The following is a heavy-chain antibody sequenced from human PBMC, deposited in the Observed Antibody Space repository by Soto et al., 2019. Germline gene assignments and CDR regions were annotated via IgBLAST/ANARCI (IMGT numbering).Heavy chain of an antibody. J-gene: IGHJ5*02. V-gene: IGHV4-4*07. CDR1: GGAIRTYY. Sequence: SETLSRTCTVSGGAIRTYYWTWIRQTAGKGLGWIGRIYSSGSTKYNPSLQSRVTMSLDTYNNKFSLRPTSVTAADTAVSYCASCQRFSDWFDAGGQGTLFT. D-gene: IGHD3-3*01. CDR2: IYSSGST. CDR3: ASCQRFSDWFDA.